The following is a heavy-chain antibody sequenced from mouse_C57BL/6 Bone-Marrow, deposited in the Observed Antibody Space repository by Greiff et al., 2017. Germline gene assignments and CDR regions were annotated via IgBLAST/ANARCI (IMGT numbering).Heavy chain of an antibody. V-gene: IGHV1-82*01. D-gene: IGHD1-1*01. Sequence: QVQLKQSGPELVKPGASVKISCKASGYAFSSSWMNWVKQRPGKGLEWIGRIYPGDGDTNYNGKFKGKATLTADKSSSTAYMQLSSLTSEDSAVYFCALNYYGSSYAMDYWGQGTSVTVSS. CDR2: IYPGDGDT. CDR3: ALNYYGSSYAMDY. CDR1: GYAFSSSW. J-gene: IGHJ4*01.